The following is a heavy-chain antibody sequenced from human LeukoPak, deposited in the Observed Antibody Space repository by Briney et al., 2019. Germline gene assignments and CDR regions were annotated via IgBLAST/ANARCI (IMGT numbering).Heavy chain of an antibody. CDR2: INHSGST. J-gene: IGHJ6*02. D-gene: IGHD4-11*01. V-gene: IGHV4-34*01. CDR1: GVSFSGYY. Sequence: SETLSLTCAVYGVSFSGYYWSRIRQPPGKGLEWIGEINHSGSTNYNPSLKSRVTISVDTSKNQFSLKLSSVTAADTAVYYCARAATVKYYYYYYGMDVWGQGTRSPSP. CDR3: ARAATVKYYYYYYGMDV.